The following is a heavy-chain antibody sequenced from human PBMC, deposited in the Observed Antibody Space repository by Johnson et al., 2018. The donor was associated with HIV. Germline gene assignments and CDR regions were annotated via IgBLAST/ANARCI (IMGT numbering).Heavy chain of an antibody. J-gene: IGHJ3*02. CDR3: ARARAGAFDI. CDR1: GFTFSNYA. V-gene: IGHV3-30-3*01. Sequence: QVQLVESGGGVVQPGRSLRLSCAASGFTFSNYAMHWVRQVPGKGLEWVAIISFDGSNEYYADSVKGRFTISRDNFKNTLFLQMNSLRVEDTAVYYCARARAGAFDIWGQGTMVTVSS. D-gene: IGHD6-19*01. CDR2: ISFDGSNE.